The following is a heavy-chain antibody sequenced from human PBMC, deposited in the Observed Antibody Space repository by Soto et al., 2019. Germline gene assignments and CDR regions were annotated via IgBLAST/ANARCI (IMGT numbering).Heavy chain of an antibody. J-gene: IGHJ6*02. CDR3: ARDRGSSSDGMDV. D-gene: IGHD6-13*01. Sequence: ASVKVSCKASGYTFTGYYMHWVRQAPGQGLEWMGWINPNSGGTNYARKFQGRVTMTRDTSISTAYMELSRLRSDDTAVYYCARDRGSSSDGMDVWGQGTTVTVSS. V-gene: IGHV1-2*02. CDR2: INPNSGGT. CDR1: GYTFTGYY.